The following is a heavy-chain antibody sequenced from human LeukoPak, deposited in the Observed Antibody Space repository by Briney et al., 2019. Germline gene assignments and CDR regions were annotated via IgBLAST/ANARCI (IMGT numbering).Heavy chain of an antibody. J-gene: IGHJ5*02. CDR2: IYYSGSA. Sequence: SETLSLTCTVSGGSISSYQWSWIRQPPGKGLEWIGNIYYSGSANYNPSLKSRVTISVDTSKNEFSLKLSSVTAADTAVYYCARAYHSSWYLNWFDPWGQGTLVTVSS. D-gene: IGHD6-13*01. CDR1: GGSISSYQ. V-gene: IGHV4-59*08. CDR3: ARAYHSSWYLNWFDP.